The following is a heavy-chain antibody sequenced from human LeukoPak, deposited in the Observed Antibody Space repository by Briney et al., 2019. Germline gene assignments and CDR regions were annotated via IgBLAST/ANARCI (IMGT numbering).Heavy chain of an antibody. J-gene: IGHJ6*03. D-gene: IGHD4-17*01. CDR1: GFTFTNYW. Sequence: PGGSLRLSCAVSGFTFTNYWMTWVRQAPGKGLEWVASIKQDGGEEYYVDSVKGRFTLSRDNAKNSVFLQMNSLRAEDTAVYYCAREPSNYGDYSRPHYYYYMDVWGKGTTVTVSS. V-gene: IGHV3-7*01. CDR3: AREPSNYGDYSRPHYYYYMDV. CDR2: IKQDGGEE.